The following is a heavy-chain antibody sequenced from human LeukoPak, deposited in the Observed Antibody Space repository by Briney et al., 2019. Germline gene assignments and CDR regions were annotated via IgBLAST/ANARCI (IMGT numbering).Heavy chain of an antibody. V-gene: IGHV3-23*01. CDR2: ISGTGETT. Sequence: GGSPRLSCAASGFSFSSYGMSWVRQAPGKGLEWVSAISGTGETTYYADSVKGRFTISRDNAKNSLYLQMNSLRAEDTAVYYCAELGITMIGGVWGKGTTVTISS. CDR3: AELGITMIGGV. CDR1: GFSFSSYG. D-gene: IGHD3-10*02. J-gene: IGHJ6*04.